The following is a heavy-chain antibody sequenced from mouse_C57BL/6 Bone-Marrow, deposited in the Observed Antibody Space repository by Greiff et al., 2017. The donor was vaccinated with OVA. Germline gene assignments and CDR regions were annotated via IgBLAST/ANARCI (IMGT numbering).Heavy chain of an antibody. D-gene: IGHD1-3*01. J-gene: IGHJ3*01. CDR1: GYTFTSYG. V-gene: IGHV1-81*01. CDR2: IYPRSGNT. CDR3: ARSSGAY. Sequence: VKLVESGAELARPGASVKLSCKASGYTFTSYGISWVKQRTGQGLEWIGEIYPRSGNTYYNEKFKGKATQTADKSSSTAYMELRSLTSEDSAVYFCARSSGAYWGQGTLVTVSA.